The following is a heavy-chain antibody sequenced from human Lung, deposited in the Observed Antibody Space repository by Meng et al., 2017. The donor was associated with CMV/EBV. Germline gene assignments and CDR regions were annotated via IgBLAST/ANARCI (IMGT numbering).Heavy chain of an antibody. CDR2: IIPILGIA. Sequence: SVXVSXXASGGTFGSYTISWVRQAPGQGLEWMGRIIPILGIANYAQKFQGRVTITADKSTSTAYMELSSLRSEDTAVYYCAGTGVVVVPAAMAPLEYYGMDVWGQGTTVTVSS. V-gene: IGHV1-69*02. D-gene: IGHD2-2*01. CDR3: AGTGVVVVPAAMAPLEYYGMDV. CDR1: GGTFGSYT. J-gene: IGHJ6*02.